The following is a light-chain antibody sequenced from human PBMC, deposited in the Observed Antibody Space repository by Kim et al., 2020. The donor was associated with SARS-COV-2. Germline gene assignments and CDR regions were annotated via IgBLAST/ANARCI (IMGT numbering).Light chain of an antibody. V-gene: IGKV3-20*01. CDR1: QSVRSNY. Sequence: EIVLTQSPGTLSLSPGERGTLSCRASQSVRSNYLAWYQQKVGQAPRLLIYGVSSRATGIPDRFSGSGSGTDFTLTISRLEPEDFAVYYCQQYGGSPITFGQGTRLEIK. CDR2: GVS. J-gene: IGKJ5*01. CDR3: QQYGGSPIT.